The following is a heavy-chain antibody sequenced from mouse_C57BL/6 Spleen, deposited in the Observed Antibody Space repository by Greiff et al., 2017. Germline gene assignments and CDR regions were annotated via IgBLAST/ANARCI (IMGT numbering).Heavy chain of an antibody. D-gene: IGHD4-1*01. J-gene: IGHJ2*01. CDR1: GFTFSDYG. CDR3: ARAGRDYFDY. V-gene: IGHV5-17*01. Sequence: EVQLVESGGGLVKPGGSLKLSCAASGFTFSDYGMHWVRQAPEKGLEWVAYISSGSSTIYYADTVKGRFTISRDNAKNTLFLQMTSLRSEDTAMYYCARAGRDYFDYWGQGTTLTVSS. CDR2: ISSGSSTI.